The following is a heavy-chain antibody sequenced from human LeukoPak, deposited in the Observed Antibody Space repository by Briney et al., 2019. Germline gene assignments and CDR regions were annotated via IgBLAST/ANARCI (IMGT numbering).Heavy chain of an antibody. V-gene: IGHV1-18*01. J-gene: IGHJ6*02. CDR3: ARVLSYYDFWSGYESPNYGMDV. CDR1: GYTFTSYG. CDR2: ISAYNGNT. Sequence: ASVKVSCKASGYTFTSYGISWVRQAPGQGLEWMGWISAYNGNTNYAQKLQGRVTMTTDTSTSTAYMELRSLRSDDTAVYYCARVLSYYDFWSGYESPNYGMDVWGQGTTVTVSS. D-gene: IGHD3-3*01.